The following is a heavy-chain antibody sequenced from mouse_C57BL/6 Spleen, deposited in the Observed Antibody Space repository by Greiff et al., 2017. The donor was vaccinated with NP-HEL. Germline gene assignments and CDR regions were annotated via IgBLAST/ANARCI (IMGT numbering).Heavy chain of an antibody. CDR3: ARNDRYDGYWFAY. CDR2: IDPSDSYT. V-gene: IGHV1-69*01. J-gene: IGHJ3*01. Sequence: VQLQQPGAELVMPGASVKLSCKASGYTFTSYWMHWVKQRPGQGLEWIGEIDPSDSYTNYNQKFKGKSTLTVDKSSSTAYMQLSSLTSEDSAVYYCARNDRYDGYWFAYWGQGTLVTVSA. CDR1: GYTFTSYW. D-gene: IGHD2-3*01.